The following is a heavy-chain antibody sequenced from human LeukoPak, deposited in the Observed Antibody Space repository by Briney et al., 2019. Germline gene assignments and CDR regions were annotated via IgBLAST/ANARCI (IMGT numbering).Heavy chain of an antibody. CDR1: GYTFTSYG. Sequence: GASVKVSCKASGYTFTSYGISWVRQAPGQGLEWMGWISAYNGNTNYAQKLQGRVTMTTDTSTSTAYMELRSLRSDDTAVYYCARDPGVVVVPAALRWFDPWGQGTLVAVSS. CDR2: ISAYNGNT. D-gene: IGHD2-2*01. V-gene: IGHV1-18*01. J-gene: IGHJ5*02. CDR3: ARDPGVVVVPAALRWFDP.